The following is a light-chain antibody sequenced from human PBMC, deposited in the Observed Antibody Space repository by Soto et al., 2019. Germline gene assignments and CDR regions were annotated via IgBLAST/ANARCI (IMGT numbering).Light chain of an antibody. CDR2: AAS. CDR3: LQQNSYPLP. V-gene: IGKV1-17*01. Sequence: DIQMTQSPSSLSASVGDRVTITCRASQGIRKDLGWYQQKPGKAPKRLIYAASSLQSGVPSRFSGSGSGTEFTLTISSLQPEDYALYCCLQQNSYPLPFGGGTKVEIK. J-gene: IGKJ4*01. CDR1: QGIRKD.